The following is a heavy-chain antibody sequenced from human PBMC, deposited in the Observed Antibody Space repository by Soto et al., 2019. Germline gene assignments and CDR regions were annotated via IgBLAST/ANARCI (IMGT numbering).Heavy chain of an antibody. V-gene: IGHV3-23*01. D-gene: IGHD6-19*01. Sequence: GSLRLSCAASGXTFSSYAMSWVRQAPGRGLELVSAIIGSGSSTYYADSVKGRFNISRENSKNTLYLQMNSLRAEETAVYSCAKHKSIAVAGPTRFDPWGQGTLVTVS. CDR1: GXTFSSYA. CDR3: AKHKSIAVAGPTRFDP. J-gene: IGHJ5*02. CDR2: IIGSGSST.